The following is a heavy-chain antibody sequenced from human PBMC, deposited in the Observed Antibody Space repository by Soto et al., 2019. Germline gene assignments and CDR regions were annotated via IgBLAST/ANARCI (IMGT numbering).Heavy chain of an antibody. J-gene: IGHJ4*02. CDR1: GFIFSSYG. Sequence: QVQLVESGGGVVQPGRSLRLSCAASGFIFSSYGMHWVRQAPGKGLEWVAVVWYDGSSEYYADSVKGRFTISRDNSKNTLFLQMNSLRAEDTAVYYYAKGNGESYYYFDSWGQGTLVTVSS. CDR2: VWYDGSSE. D-gene: IGHD1-26*01. V-gene: IGHV3-33*06. CDR3: AKGNGESYYYFDS.